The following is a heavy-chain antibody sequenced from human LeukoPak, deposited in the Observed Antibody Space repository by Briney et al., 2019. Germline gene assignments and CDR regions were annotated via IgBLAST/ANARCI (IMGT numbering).Heavy chain of an antibody. D-gene: IGHD2-2*01. CDR2: ISPSGDIL. V-gene: IGHV3-23*01. CDR1: GFTFNIHG. J-gene: IGHJ1*01. CDR3: AEDYARGPFQQ. Sequence: PGGTLRLSCAASGFTFNIHGMNWVRQAPGKVLEWVSGISPSGDILHYADSVKGQFTISRDNSKNTVYLQMNSLRAEDTAVYYCAEDYARGPFQQWGQGNLVNVSS.